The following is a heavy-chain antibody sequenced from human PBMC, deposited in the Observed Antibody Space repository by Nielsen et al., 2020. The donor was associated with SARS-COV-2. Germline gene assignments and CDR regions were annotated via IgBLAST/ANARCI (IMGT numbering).Heavy chain of an antibody. CDR1: GGSIGSGNYF. Sequence: SETLSLTCTVSGGSIGSGNYFWNWLRQPAGKGLEWIGRFYPSGGTIYNPSLKSRVTISVDTSKNQFSLNLTSVTAADTAVYYCARVRPYYFDHWGQGTLVTVSS. V-gene: IGHV4-61*02. CDR2: FYPSGGT. CDR3: ARVRPYYFDH. J-gene: IGHJ4*02.